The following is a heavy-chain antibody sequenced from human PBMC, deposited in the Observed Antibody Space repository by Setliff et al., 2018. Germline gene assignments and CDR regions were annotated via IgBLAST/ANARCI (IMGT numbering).Heavy chain of an antibody. CDR3: AEGVGYSYGYDS. V-gene: IGHV1-69*06. J-gene: IGHJ5*01. Sequence: SVKVSCKASGGTFSSYAFSWVRQAPGQGLEWMGRISPIFNTANYAQKFQGRVTITEDKSTSTVYMEVSGLTPEDTAVYYCAEGVGYSYGYDSWGQGTLVTVSS. CDR1: GGTFSSYA. CDR2: ISPIFNTA. D-gene: IGHD5-18*01.